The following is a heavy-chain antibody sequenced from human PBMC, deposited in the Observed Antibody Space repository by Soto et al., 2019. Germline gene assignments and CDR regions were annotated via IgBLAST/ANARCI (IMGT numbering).Heavy chain of an antibody. V-gene: IGHV3-30-3*01. CDR1: GFTFSSYA. Sequence: QVQLVESGGGVVQPGRSLRLSCAASGFTFSSYAMHWVRQAPGKGLEWAAVISYDGSNKYYADSVKGRFTISRDNSKNTLYLQMNSLRAEDTAVYYCARALGYCSSTSCYTQITYYYYGMDVWGQGTTVTVSS. D-gene: IGHD2-2*02. J-gene: IGHJ6*02. CDR2: ISYDGSNK. CDR3: ARALGYCSSTSCYTQITYYYYGMDV.